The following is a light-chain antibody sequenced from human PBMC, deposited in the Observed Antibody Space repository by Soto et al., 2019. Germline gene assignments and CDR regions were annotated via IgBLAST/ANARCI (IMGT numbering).Light chain of an antibody. Sequence: QSALTQPPSVSGSPGQSVAIYCTGTSSDVGSYNRVSWYQQPPGAAPKLMIYEVSNRPSGVPDRFSGSKSGNTASLTISGLQAEDEADYYCNSYTGSSNYVFGTGTKLTVL. CDR3: NSYTGSSNYV. J-gene: IGLJ1*01. CDR2: EVS. V-gene: IGLV2-18*02. CDR1: SSDVGSYNR.